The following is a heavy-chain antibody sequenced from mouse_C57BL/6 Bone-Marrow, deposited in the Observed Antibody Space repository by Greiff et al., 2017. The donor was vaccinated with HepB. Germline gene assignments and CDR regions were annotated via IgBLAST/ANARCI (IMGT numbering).Heavy chain of an antibody. CDR1: GFSFNTYA. CDR2: IRSKSNNYAT. V-gene: IGHV10-1*01. CDR3: VRHEGDGYSGAMDY. D-gene: IGHD2-3*01. Sequence: EVQLVESGGGLVQPKGSLKLSCAASGFSFNTYAMNWVRQAPGKGLEWVARIRSKSNNYATYYADSVKDRFTISRDDSESMLYLQMNNLKTEDTAMYYCVRHEGDGYSGAMDYWGQGTSVTVSS. J-gene: IGHJ4*01.